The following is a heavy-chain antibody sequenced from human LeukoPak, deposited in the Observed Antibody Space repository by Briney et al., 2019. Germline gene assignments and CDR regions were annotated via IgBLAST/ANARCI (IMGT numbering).Heavy chain of an antibody. CDR2: IYTSGST. J-gene: IGHJ5*01. V-gene: IGHV4-61*02. CDR1: GGSLSSGSYY. Sequence: SETLSLTCTVSGGSLSSGSYYWSWIRQPAGKALEWIGRIYTSGSTNYNSSLKSRVTVSVDTSKNQFSLKLSSVTAADTAVYYCARALSSSFWSGYLGWFDSWGQGTLVTVSS. D-gene: IGHD3-3*01. CDR3: ARALSSSFWSGYLGWFDS.